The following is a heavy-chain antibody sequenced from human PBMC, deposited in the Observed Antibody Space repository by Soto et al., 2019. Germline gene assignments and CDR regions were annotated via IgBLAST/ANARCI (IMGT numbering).Heavy chain of an antibody. CDR2: ITGSGGTT. CDR3: ARDRSRYRSGWYLDY. CDR1: GFTFSTYA. Sequence: GGSLRLSCAASGFTFSTYAMTWVRQAPGKGLEWVSSITGSGGTTHHADSVKGRFTITRDNSQSTLYLQMKSLRAEDTAVYFCARDRSRYRSGWYLDYWGLGTLVTVSS. V-gene: IGHV3-23*01. D-gene: IGHD6-19*01. J-gene: IGHJ4*02.